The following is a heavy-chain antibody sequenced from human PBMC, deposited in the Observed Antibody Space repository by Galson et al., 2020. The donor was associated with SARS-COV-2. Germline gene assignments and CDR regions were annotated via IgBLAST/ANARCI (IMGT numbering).Heavy chain of an antibody. J-gene: IGHJ6*03. V-gene: IGHV3-49*03. CDR2: IRSRTYDGTT. CDR3: ARGGFPYYYYMDV. Sequence: GGSLRLSCTVAGFTFGDFAMRWFRQAPGTGLEWVGFIRSRTYDGTTEYAASVKDRFTISRDDSKNVAYLQMNSLITEDTAVYYCARGGFPYYYYMDVWGKGTTVTVSS. CDR1: GFTFGDFA.